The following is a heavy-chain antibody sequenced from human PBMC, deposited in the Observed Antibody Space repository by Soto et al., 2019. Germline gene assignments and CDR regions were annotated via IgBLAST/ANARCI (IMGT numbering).Heavy chain of an antibody. J-gene: IGHJ5*02. CDR3: ARTYNWFDL. CDR1: GDYMSSGGYS. V-gene: IGHV4-30-2*01. Sequence: PSETLPLTCAVSGDYMSSGGYSWSWIRQPTGKGLEWIGYTYHSGNIYYNPSLSSRVTISVDRSKNQFSLKMSSVTAANTAVYYCARTYNWFDLWGQGTLVTVSS. CDR2: TYHSGNI.